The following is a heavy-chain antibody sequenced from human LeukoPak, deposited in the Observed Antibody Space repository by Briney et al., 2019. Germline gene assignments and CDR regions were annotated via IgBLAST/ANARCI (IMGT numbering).Heavy chain of an antibody. D-gene: IGHD5-18*01. Sequence: ASVKVSCKASGYIFTSYFMHWVRQAPGQGLEWMGLINPSGGSTRYAQKFQGRVTMTRDMSTSTAYMELSRLRSDDTAVYYCARVRGYRDWFDPWGQGTLVTVSS. J-gene: IGHJ5*02. CDR2: INPSGGST. V-gene: IGHV1-46*01. CDR3: ARVRGYRDWFDP. CDR1: GYIFTSYF.